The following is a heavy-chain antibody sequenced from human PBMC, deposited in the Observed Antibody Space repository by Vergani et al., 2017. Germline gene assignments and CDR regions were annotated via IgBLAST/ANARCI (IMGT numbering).Heavy chain of an antibody. J-gene: IGHJ6*02. D-gene: IGHD3-10*01. CDR1: GYTLTDYW. CDR2: VDPEDGET. Sequence: DVQLVQSGAEVKKPGTTVKISCKVSGYTLTDYWMHWVQQAPGKGLEWMGAVDPEDGETVYAEKFQARVTITADTSRDTVYLEVTSLKSDDTAVYYCAREGMVRGVIITPYGMDVWGQGTTVTVSS. V-gene: IGHV1-69-2*01. CDR3: AREGMVRGVIITPYGMDV.